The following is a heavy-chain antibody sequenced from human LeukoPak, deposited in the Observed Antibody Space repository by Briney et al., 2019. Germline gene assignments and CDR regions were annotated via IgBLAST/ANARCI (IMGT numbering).Heavy chain of an antibody. D-gene: IGHD2-21*01. CDR2: IYHSGST. Sequence: SETLSLTCAVSGYSISSGYYWGWTRQPPGKGLEWIGSIYHSGSTYYNPSLKSRVTISVDTSKNQFSLKLSSVTAADTAVYYCARGRGGGDWGYFDYWGQGTLVTVSS. CDR3: ARGRGGGDWGYFDY. V-gene: IGHV4-38-2*01. CDR1: GYSISSGYY. J-gene: IGHJ4*02.